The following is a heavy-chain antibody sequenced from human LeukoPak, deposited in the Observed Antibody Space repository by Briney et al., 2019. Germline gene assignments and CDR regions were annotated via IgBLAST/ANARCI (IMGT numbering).Heavy chain of an antibody. V-gene: IGHV3-23*01. J-gene: IGHJ5*01. CDR2: ISGNNPTK. CDR3: AKGLDTYSSRYLNRIFDS. Sequence: GGSLRLSCTASGLTLTTFDMVWVRQAPGRGLEWVSIISGNNPTKIYADSGKGRFTISRDDLKNTIYLQMDSLRDEDTAFYYCAKGLDTYSSRYLNRIFDSWGQGTLVTVSS. D-gene: IGHD6-25*01. CDR1: GLTLTTFD.